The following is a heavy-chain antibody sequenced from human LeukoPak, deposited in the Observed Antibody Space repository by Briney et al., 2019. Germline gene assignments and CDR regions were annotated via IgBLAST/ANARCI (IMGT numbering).Heavy chain of an antibody. Sequence: PGTSLRLSCAASGFTFSSYAMSWVRQAPGKGLEWVAVISYDGSNKYYADSVKGRFTISRDNSKNTLYLQMNSLRAEDTAVYYCEFTFAWGQGTLVTVSS. CDR1: GFTFSSYA. V-gene: IGHV3-30-3*01. CDR3: EFTFA. CDR2: ISYDGSNK. D-gene: IGHD3-16*01. J-gene: IGHJ4*02.